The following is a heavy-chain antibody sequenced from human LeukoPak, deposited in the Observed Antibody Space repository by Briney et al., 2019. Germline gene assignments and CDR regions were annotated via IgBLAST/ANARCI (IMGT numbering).Heavy chain of an antibody. V-gene: IGHV4-61*01. D-gene: IGHD3-16*01. Sequence: PSETLSLTCAVSGDSVSSSNYYWSWIRQPPGKGLEWIGYIYYSGSTNYNPSPKSRVTISVDTSKNQFSLKLSSVTAADTAVYYCARGRLGLMDVWGQGTTVTVSS. J-gene: IGHJ6*02. CDR2: IYYSGST. CDR1: GDSVSSSNYY. CDR3: ARGRLGLMDV.